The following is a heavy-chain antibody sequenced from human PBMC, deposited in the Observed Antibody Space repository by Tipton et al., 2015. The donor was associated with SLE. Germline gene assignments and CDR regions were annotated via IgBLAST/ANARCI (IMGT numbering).Heavy chain of an antibody. D-gene: IGHD6-13*01. J-gene: IGHJ4*02. CDR2: IYYSWST. CDR3: ARGPSIPYSSSWYGIDY. Sequence: TLSLTCTVSGDSISNSKYYWGWIRQPPGKGLEWIGSIYYSWSTYENPSLKSRVTLSVNTSKNQFSLKLSSVTPADTAVYYCARGPSIPYSSSWYGIDYWGQGTLVTVSS. CDR1: GDSISNSKYY. V-gene: IGHV4-39*07.